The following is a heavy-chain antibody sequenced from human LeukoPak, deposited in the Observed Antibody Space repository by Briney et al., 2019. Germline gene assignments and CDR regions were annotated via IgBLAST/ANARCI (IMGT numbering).Heavy chain of an antibody. Sequence: SSETLSLTCAASGGSISSGGYSWSWIRQPPGKGLEWIGYIYHSGSTYYNPSLKSRVTISVDRSKNQFSLKLSSVTAADTAVYYCARSITISGVPSREAFDIWGQGTMVTVSS. CDR3: ARSITISGVPSREAFDI. CDR2: IYHSGST. CDR1: GGSISSGGYS. V-gene: IGHV4-30-2*01. D-gene: IGHD3-3*01. J-gene: IGHJ3*02.